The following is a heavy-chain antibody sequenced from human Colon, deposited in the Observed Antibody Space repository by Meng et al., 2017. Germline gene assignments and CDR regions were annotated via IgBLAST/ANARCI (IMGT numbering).Heavy chain of an antibody. J-gene: IGHJ4*02. V-gene: IGHV4-61*01. CDR3: ARDRVPGKY. CDR1: GVSVSSGTYY. D-gene: IGHD1-14*01. CDR2: IYYSGTT. Sequence: QLPEPGSGMGRPSETLFFSCPASGVSVSSGTYYWSWIRQPPGKGLEWIGCIYYSGTTNYNPSLKSRVTISVDTSKNQFSLKLSSVTPADTAVYFCARDRVPGKYWGQGTLVTVSS.